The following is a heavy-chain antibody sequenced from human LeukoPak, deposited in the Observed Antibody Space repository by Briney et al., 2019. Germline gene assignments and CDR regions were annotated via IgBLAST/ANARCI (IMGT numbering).Heavy chain of an antibody. D-gene: IGHD3-22*01. J-gene: IGHJ3*02. CDR2: ITWNSDTI. CDR1: GFTFDDYA. V-gene: IGHV3-9*01. CDR3: AKDTTYYYDSSGYDGFDI. Sequence: PGGSLRLSCAASGFTFDDYAMHWVRQAAGKGLEWVSGITWNSDTIDYADSVKGRFTISRDNAKNSLYLQMNSLRAEDTALYYCAKDTTYYYDSSGYDGFDIWGQGTMVTVSS.